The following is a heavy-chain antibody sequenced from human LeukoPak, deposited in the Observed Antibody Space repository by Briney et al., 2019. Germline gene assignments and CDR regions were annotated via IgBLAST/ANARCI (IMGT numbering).Heavy chain of an antibody. V-gene: IGHV1-46*01. CDR2: INPSGGST. J-gene: IGHJ5*02. Sequence: ASVKVSCKASGYTFTSYYMHWVRQAPGQGLEWMGIINPSGGSTSCAQKFQGRVTMTRDTSTSTVYMELSSLRSEATAVYYCARGGPLVVGATNWFDPWGQGTLVTVSS. CDR1: GYTFTSYY. CDR3: ARGGPLVVGATNWFDP. D-gene: IGHD1-26*01.